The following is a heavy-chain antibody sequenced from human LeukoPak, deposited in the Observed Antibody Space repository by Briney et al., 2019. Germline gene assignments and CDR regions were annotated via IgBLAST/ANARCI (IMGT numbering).Heavy chain of an antibody. CDR2: INPHSGGT. D-gene: IGHD3-10*01. CDR1: GYTFTNYY. J-gene: IGHJ4*02. CDR3: ARGMVRGVIFALGY. V-gene: IGHV1-2*02. Sequence: ASVRVSCKASGYTFTNYYILWVRQAPGQGLEWMGWINPHSGGTDHAQKFQGRVTMTRDTSISTAYMELSRLRSDDTAVYYCARGMVRGVIFALGYWGQGTLVTVSS.